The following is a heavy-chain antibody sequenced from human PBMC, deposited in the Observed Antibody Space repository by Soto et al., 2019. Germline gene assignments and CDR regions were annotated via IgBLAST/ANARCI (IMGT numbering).Heavy chain of an antibody. V-gene: IGHV3-30*04. CDR1: GFTFSSYA. J-gene: IGHJ6*02. CDR3: ARDGDGRGGYIGCDYHGMVL. CDR2: ISYGGSNT. Sequence: PGGSLRLSCAASGFTFSSYAMSWFRQAPGKGLEWVAVISYGGSNTYYADSVKGRFTISRDNSKNTLYLQMNSLRAEDTAVYYCARDGDGRGGYIGCDYHGMVLSGQATTVNV. D-gene: IGHD6-19*01.